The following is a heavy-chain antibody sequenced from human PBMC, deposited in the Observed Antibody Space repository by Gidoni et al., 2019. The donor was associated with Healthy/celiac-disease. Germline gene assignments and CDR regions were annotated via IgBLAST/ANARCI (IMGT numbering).Heavy chain of an antibody. V-gene: IGHV3-33*01. Sequence: QVQLVESGGGVVQPGRSLRLSCAASGFTFSSYGMHWVRQAPGKGLEWVAVIWYDGSNKYYADSVKGRFTISRDNSKNTLYLQMNSLRAEDTAVYYCAREGGVGAPYFDYWGQGTLVTVSS. CDR2: IWYDGSNK. CDR3: AREGGVGAPYFDY. J-gene: IGHJ4*02. D-gene: IGHD1-26*01. CDR1: GFTFSSYG.